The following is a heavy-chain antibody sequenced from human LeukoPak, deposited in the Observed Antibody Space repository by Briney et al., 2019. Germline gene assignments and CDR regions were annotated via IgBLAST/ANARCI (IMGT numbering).Heavy chain of an antibody. Sequence: GGSLRLSCAASGFTFSSYGMHWVRQAPGKGLEWVAFIRYDGSNKYYADSVKGRFTISRDNSKNTLYLQMNSLRAEDTAVYYCARDLITIFGVVDYWGQGTLVTVSS. V-gene: IGHV3-30*02. J-gene: IGHJ4*02. CDR2: IRYDGSNK. CDR3: ARDLITIFGVVDY. D-gene: IGHD3-3*01. CDR1: GFTFSSYG.